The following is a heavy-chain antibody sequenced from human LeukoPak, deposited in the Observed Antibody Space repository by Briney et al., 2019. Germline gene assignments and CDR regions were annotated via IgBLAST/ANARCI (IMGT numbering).Heavy chain of an antibody. CDR2: IYPGDSDT. CDR3: ARRHSSGYYYDY. CDR1: GNTFTNYW. J-gene: IGHJ4*02. Sequence: GESLKISCKGSGNTFTNYWIGWVRQLPGKGLEWMGIIYPGDSDTRYSPSFQGQVTISADKSISTAYLQWSSLKASDTAMYYCARRHSSGYYYDYWGQGTLVTVSS. D-gene: IGHD3-22*01. V-gene: IGHV5-51*01.